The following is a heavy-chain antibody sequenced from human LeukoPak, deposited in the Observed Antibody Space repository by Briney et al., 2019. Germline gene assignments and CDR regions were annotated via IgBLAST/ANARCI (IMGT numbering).Heavy chain of an antibody. CDR3: ARHGTTGTNLNWFNP. D-gene: IGHD1-1*01. CDR2: IYYSGST. Sequence: SETLSLTCTVSGGSISSYYWSWIRQPPGKGLEWIGYIYYSGSTNYNPSLKSRVTISVDTSKNQFSLKVSSVTAADTAVYYCARHGTTGTNLNWFNPWGQGTLVTVSS. J-gene: IGHJ5*02. CDR1: GGSISSYY. V-gene: IGHV4-59*01.